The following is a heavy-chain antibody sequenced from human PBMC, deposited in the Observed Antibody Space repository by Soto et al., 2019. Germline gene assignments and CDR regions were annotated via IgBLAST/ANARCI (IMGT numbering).Heavy chain of an antibody. CDR2: IYYSGST. CDR3: ARDSLGYYYGMDV. CDR1: GGSISRSNYH. Sequence: PSETLSLTCSVSGGSISRSNYHWAWIRQHPGKGLEWIGYIYYSGSTYYNPSLKSRVTISVDTSKNQFSLKLSSVTAADTAVYYCARDSLGYYYGMDVWGQGTTVTVSS. V-gene: IGHV4-31*03. J-gene: IGHJ6*02.